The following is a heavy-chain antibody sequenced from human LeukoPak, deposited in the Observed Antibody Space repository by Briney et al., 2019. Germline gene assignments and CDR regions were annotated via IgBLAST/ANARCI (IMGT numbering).Heavy chain of an antibody. D-gene: IGHD2-15*01. CDR3: AKDRAGTPWAD. CDR1: GFTFTTYT. CDR2: INNNGGDT. Sequence: PGGSLRLSCVASGFTFTTYTMTRVRQAPGKGLECVSTINNNGGDTYYADSVKGRFTISRDNSKNTLYLQMDSLRAEDTAVYYCAKDRAGTPWADWGQGTLVTVSS. J-gene: IGHJ4*02. V-gene: IGHV3-23*01.